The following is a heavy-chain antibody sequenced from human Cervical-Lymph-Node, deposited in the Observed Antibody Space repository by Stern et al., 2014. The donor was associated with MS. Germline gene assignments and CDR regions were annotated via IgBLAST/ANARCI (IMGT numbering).Heavy chain of an antibody. J-gene: IGHJ2*01. CDR2: IYHSGAS. CDR3: ARERQQYCNSEGCSYWYFDL. V-gene: IGHV4-4*02. D-gene: IGHD2/OR15-2a*01. CDR1: GGSVSSTNW. Sequence: VQLVESGPGLVKPSGTLSLTCAVSGGSVSSTNWWSWVRQSPGKGLEWIGNIYHSGASTYRLSLRSRVSISLDTSKNHLALHLTSVTAADTAVYYCARERQQYCNSEGCSYWYFDLWGRGTLVTVSS.